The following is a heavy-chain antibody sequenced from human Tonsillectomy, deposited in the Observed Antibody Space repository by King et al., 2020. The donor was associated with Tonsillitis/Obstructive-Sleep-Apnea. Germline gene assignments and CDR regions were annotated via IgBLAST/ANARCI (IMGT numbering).Heavy chain of an antibody. D-gene: IGHD3-10*01. CDR2: IKSKTDGGTT. J-gene: IGHJ4*02. CDR3: STDLSYVVQGVM. Sequence: QLVQSGGGLVKPGGSLRLSCAASGFTFSNAWMSWVRQAPGKGLEWVGRIKSKTDGGTTDYAAPVKGRFTISRDDSKNTLYLQMNSLKTEDTAVYYCSTDLSYVVQGVMWGQGTLVTVSS. CDR1: GFTFSNAW. V-gene: IGHV3-15*01.